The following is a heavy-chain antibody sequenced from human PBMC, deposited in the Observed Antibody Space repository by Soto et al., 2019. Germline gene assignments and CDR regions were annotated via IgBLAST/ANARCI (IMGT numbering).Heavy chain of an antibody. CDR1: GGTFSSYT. CDR2: IIPILGIA. Sequence: EASVKVSCKASGGTFSSYTISWVRQAPGQGLEWMGRIIPILGIANYAQKFQGRVTITADKSTSTAYMELSSLRSEDTAVYYCARDHIDTLYYYDSSRYFDYWGQGTLVTVSS. V-gene: IGHV1-69*04. CDR3: ARDHIDTLYYYDSSRYFDY. J-gene: IGHJ4*02. D-gene: IGHD3-22*01.